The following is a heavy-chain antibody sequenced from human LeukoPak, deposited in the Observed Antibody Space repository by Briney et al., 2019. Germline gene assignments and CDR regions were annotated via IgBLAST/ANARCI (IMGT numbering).Heavy chain of an antibody. D-gene: IGHD1-26*01. J-gene: IGHJ4*02. CDR3: ARALGGSPANFDY. CDR1: GGSISSGSYY. V-gene: IGHV4-61*02. CDR2: IYTSGST. Sequence: SQTLYLTCTVSGGSISSGSYYWSWIRQPAGKGLEWIGRIYTSGSTNYNPSLKSRVTISVDTSKNQFSLKLSSVTAADAAVYYCARALGGSPANFDYWGQGTLVTVSS.